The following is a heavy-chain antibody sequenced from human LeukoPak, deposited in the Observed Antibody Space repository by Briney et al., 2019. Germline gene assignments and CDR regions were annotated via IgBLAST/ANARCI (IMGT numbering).Heavy chain of an antibody. CDR2: IYPGDSDT. D-gene: IGHD5-18*01. CDR1: GYSLSNYW. V-gene: IGHV5-51*01. Sequence: GESLKISCKGSGYSLSNYWIGWVRQVPGKGLEWMGIIYPGDSDTRYSPSFQGQVTISVDKSISTAYLQWSSLKASDTAMFYCARHALPIYTYSCDYWGQGTLVTVSS. J-gene: IGHJ4*02. CDR3: ARHALPIYTYSCDY.